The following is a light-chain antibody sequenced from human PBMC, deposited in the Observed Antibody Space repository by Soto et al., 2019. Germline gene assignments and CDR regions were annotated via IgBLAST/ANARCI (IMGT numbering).Light chain of an antibody. CDR3: TSYSSSSTFYV. V-gene: IGLV2-14*01. CDR2: QVT. J-gene: IGLJ1*01. CDR1: SSDIGGYYY. Sequence: QSVLTQPASVSGPPGQSITISCTGTSSDIGGYYYVSWYQHHPGKAPKLMIYQVTNRPSGVSHRFSGSKSGNTASLTISGLQAEDEADYYCTSYSSSSTFYVFGAGTKVPS.